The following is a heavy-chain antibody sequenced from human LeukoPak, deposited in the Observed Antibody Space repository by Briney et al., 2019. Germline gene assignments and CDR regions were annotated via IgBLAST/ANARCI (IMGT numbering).Heavy chain of an antibody. J-gene: IGHJ6*03. CDR1: GGTFSSYA. V-gene: IGHV1-69*05. CDR3: AYCPHYYDSSGPPGLYLYMDV. Sequence: SVKVSCKASGGTFSSYAISWVRQAPGQGLEWMGRIIPIFGTANYAQKFQGRVTITTDESTSTAYMELSSLRSEDTAAYYCAYCPHYYDSSGPPGLYLYMDVWCKGTTVTVSS. CDR2: IIPIFGTA. D-gene: IGHD3-22*01.